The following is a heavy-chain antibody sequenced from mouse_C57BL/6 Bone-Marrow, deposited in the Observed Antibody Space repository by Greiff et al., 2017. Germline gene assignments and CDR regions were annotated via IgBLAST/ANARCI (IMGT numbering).Heavy chain of an antibody. CDR1: GYTFTSYG. CDR3: ARWILRSWFAY. CDR2: IYPRSGNT. V-gene: IGHV1-81*01. J-gene: IGHJ3*01. D-gene: IGHD1-1*01. Sequence: QQSGAELARPGASVKLSCKASGYTFTSYGISWVKQRTGQGLEWIGEIYPRSGNTYYNEKFKGKATLTADKTSSTAYMELRSLTSEDSAVYFCARWILRSWFAYWGQGTLVTVSA.